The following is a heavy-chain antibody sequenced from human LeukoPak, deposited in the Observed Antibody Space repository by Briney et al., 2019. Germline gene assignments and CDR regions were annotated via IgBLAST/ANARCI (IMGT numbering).Heavy chain of an antibody. V-gene: IGHV4-59*01. CDR1: SGSISSYY. CDR2: ISYSGST. CDR3: ARGLGSYPYYFDY. J-gene: IGHJ4*02. Sequence: SETLSLTCTVSSGSISSYYWSWLRLPPGKGPEWIGSISYSGSTNYNPSLKSRVTISIDTSKNHFSLKVTSVTAADTAVYYCARGLGSYPYYFDYWGQGTLVTVSS. D-gene: IGHD1-26*01.